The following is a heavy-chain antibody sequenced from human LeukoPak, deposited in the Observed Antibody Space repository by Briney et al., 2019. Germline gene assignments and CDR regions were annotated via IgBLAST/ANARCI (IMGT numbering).Heavy chain of an antibody. CDR3: ARVGEYSGSYYGISAFDI. D-gene: IGHD1-26*01. J-gene: IGHJ3*02. CDR2: IKQDGSEK. CDR1: GFTFSSYW. V-gene: IGHV3-7*01. Sequence: GGSLRLSCAASGFTFSSYWMSWVRQAPGKGLEWVANIKQDGSEKYYVDSVKGRFTISGDNAKNSLYLQMNSLRAEDTAVYYCARVGEYSGSYYGISAFDIWGQGTMVTVSS.